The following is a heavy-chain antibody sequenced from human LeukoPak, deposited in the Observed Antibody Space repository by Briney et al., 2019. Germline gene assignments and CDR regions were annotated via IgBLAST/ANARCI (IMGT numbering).Heavy chain of an antibody. CDR3: ASRRGIDFDWLPLDY. CDR2: INHSGST. V-gene: IGHV4-34*01. Sequence: SETLSLTCAVYGASISGYYWNWIRQPPGKGLEWIWEINHSGSTNYNPSLKSRVTISVDTSQNQFSLKLSSVTAADTAVYYCASRRGIDFDWLPLDYWGQGTLVTVSS. D-gene: IGHD3-9*01. CDR1: GASISGYY. J-gene: IGHJ4*02.